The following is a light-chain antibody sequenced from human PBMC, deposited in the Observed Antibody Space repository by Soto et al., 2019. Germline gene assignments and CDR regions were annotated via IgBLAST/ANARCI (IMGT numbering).Light chain of an antibody. CDR1: SSNIGKNW. CDR3: ATWDDSLSGQV. J-gene: IGLJ2*01. Sequence: QSVLTQPPSASGTPGQRVTISCSETSSNIGKNWVYWYQHLPGTAPKLLIYRNDQRPSGVPDRFSGSKSGTSASLAISGLRSEDETDYYCATWDDSLSGQVFGGGTKLTVL. CDR2: RND. V-gene: IGLV1-47*01.